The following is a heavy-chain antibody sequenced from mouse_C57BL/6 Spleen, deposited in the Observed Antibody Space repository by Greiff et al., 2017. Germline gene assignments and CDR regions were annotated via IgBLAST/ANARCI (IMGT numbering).Heavy chain of an antibody. D-gene: IGHD1-1*01. CDR1: GFNINDYY. Sequence: VQLQQSGAELVKPGASVKLSCTASGFNINDYYMHWVKQRPEQGLEWIGRIDPEDGDTKYAAKFQGKATITAEKSSNTAYLQLSSLTSEDPAVYYCAYGGSLAWFAYWGQGTLVTVSA. V-gene: IGHV14-2*01. CDR2: IDPEDGDT. J-gene: IGHJ3*01. CDR3: AYGGSLAWFAY.